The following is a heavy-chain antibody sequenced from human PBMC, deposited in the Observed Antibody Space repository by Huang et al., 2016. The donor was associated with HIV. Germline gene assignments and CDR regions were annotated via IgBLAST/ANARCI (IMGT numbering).Heavy chain of an antibody. D-gene: IGHD4-17*01. CDR1: GFTFIDFA. CDR3: AKDPSSPYGDSYFEQ. Sequence: EVQLLESGGGLVQPGGSLRLSCAASGFTFIDFAMSWVRQAPGKGLWWVSAIRGSGHSTYYAASVKGRFTISRDNSKNTLYLQMNKLRVEDTAVYFCAKDPSSPYGDSYFEQWGQGTLVTVSP. CDR2: IRGSGHST. V-gene: IGHV3-23*01. J-gene: IGHJ4*02.